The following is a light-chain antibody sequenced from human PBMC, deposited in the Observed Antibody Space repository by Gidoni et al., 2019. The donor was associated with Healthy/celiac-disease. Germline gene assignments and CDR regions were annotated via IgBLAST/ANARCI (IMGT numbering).Light chain of an antibody. J-gene: IGKJ2*01. Sequence: SLSPGERATLSCRASQSVSSSYLAWYQQKPGQAPRLLIYGASSRATGIPDRFSGSGSGTDFTLTISRLEPEDFAVYYCQQYGSSPPMYTFXXXTKLEIK. CDR3: QQYGSSPPMYT. V-gene: IGKV3-20*01. CDR1: QSVSSSY. CDR2: GAS.